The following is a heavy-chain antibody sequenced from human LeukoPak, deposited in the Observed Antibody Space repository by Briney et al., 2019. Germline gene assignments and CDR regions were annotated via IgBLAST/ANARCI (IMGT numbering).Heavy chain of an antibody. CDR3: ARPTGFWSVYGFWYFDL. J-gene: IGHJ2*01. CDR2: ISTTSSRI. CDR1: GFTFNSYS. V-gene: IGHV3-21*01. D-gene: IGHD3-3*01. Sequence: GGSLRLSCAASGFTFNSYSMNWVRQAPGKGLEWVSSISTTSSRIYYADSVKDRFTISRDNAKNSLSLQMNSLRVEDTAVYYCARPTGFWSVYGFWYFDLWGRGTLVTVSS.